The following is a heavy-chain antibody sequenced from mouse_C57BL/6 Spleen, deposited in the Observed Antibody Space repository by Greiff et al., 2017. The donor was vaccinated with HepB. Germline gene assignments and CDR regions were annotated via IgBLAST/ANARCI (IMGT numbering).Heavy chain of an antibody. CDR2: IYPRSGNT. CDR3: ARGETGKGFAY. CDR1: GYTFTSYG. D-gene: IGHD4-1*01. Sequence: QVQLKQSGAELARPGASVKLSCKASGYTFTSYGISWVKQRPGQGLEWIGEIYPRSGNTYYNEKFKGKATLTADKSSSTAYMELRSLTSEDSAVYFCARGETGKGFAYWGQGTLVTVSA. V-gene: IGHV1-81*01. J-gene: IGHJ3*01.